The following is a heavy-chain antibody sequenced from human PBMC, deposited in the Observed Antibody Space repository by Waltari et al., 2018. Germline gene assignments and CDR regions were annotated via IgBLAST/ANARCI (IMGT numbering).Heavy chain of an antibody. V-gene: IGHV4-4*07. CDR2: IYSSGST. Sequence: QVQLQESGPGLVKPLETLSLTCTVSGGSISSYYWNWIRQPAGEGLTWIGLIYSSGSTNYTPCLKSRVTISVDKSTNQFSLRLPSVTAADTAVYYCARAPGLSPGWFDPWGQGTLVTVSS. CDR1: GGSISSYY. CDR3: ARAPGLSPGWFDP. D-gene: IGHD2-21*02. J-gene: IGHJ5*02.